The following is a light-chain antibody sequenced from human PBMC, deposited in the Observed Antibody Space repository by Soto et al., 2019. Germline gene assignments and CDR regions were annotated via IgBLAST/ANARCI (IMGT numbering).Light chain of an antibody. CDR3: SSYTSSSTLGVV. J-gene: IGLJ2*01. V-gene: IGLV2-14*01. Sequence: QSVLTQPASVSGSPGQSITISCTGTSSDVGGYNYVSWYQQHPGKAPKLMIFDVSNPPSGVSNRFSGSKSGNTASLTISGLQAEDEADYYCSSYTSSSTLGVVFGGGTKLTVL. CDR2: DVS. CDR1: SSDVGGYNY.